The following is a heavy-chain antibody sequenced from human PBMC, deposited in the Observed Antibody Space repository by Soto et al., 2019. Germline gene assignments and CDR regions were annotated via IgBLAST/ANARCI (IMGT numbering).Heavy chain of an antibody. V-gene: IGHV5-51*01. J-gene: IGHJ5*02. CDR2: IYPGDSDT. CDR3: ARTLRGLYSSGWYKGFDP. D-gene: IGHD6-19*01. CDR1: GYSFTSYW. Sequence: GESLKISCKGSGYSFTSYWIGWVRQMPGKGLEWMGIIYPGDSDTRYSPSFQGQVTISADKSISTAYLQWSSLKASDTAMYYCARTLRGLYSSGWYKGFDPWGQGTLVTVSS.